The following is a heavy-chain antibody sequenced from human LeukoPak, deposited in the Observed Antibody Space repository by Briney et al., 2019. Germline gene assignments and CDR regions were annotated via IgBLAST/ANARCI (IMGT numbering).Heavy chain of an antibody. Sequence: SVTVSFKASGGTFTSYAISWVRQAPGQGLEWMGGIIPIFGTANYSQKFQGRGTITANKSTSTAYMELSSLRSEDTAVYYCARQIMVRGVILRLDYWGQGTLVTVSS. J-gene: IGHJ4*02. CDR3: ARQIMVRGVILRLDY. CDR2: IIPIFGTA. CDR1: GGTFTSYA. D-gene: IGHD3-10*01. V-gene: IGHV1-69*06.